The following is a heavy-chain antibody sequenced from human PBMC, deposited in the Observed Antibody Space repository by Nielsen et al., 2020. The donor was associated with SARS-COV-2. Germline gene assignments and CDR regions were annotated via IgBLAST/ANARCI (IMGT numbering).Heavy chain of an antibody. Sequence: GESLKISCAASGFTFSDYYMSWIRQAPGKGLEWVSYISSSSSTIYYADSVKGRFTISRDNAKNSLYLQMNSLRVEDTAVYYCARDPDTHLVYYYYMDVWGKGTTVTVSS. CDR3: ARDPDTHLVYYYYMDV. CDR2: ISSSSSTI. V-gene: IGHV3-11*04. D-gene: IGHD5-18*01. CDR1: GFTFSDYY. J-gene: IGHJ6*03.